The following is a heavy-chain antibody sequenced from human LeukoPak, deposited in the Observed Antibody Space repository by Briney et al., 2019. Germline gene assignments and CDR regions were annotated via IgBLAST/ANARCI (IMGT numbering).Heavy chain of an antibody. CDR2: ITTSSDTI. CDR3: ATKFSIGRESPDY. D-gene: IGHD3-3*02. Sequence: GGSLRLSCAASGFTFSDYYMSWIRQAPGKGLEWVSYITTSSDTIYYVDSVKGRFTISRDNAKNSLYLQMNSLRAEDTAVYYCATKFSIGRESPDYWGQGTLVTVSS. V-gene: IGHV3-11*04. CDR1: GFTFSDYY. J-gene: IGHJ4*02.